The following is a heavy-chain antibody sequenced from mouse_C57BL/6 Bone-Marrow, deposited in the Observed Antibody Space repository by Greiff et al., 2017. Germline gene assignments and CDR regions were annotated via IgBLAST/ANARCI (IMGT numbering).Heavy chain of an antibody. J-gene: IGHJ3*01. V-gene: IGHV1-22*01. CDR3: ARWPPRSNYPSWFAY. D-gene: IGHD2-5*01. Sequence: VQLQQSGPELVKPGASVKMSCKASGYTFTDYNMHWVKQSHGKSLEWIGYINPNNGGTSYNQKFKGKATLTVNKSSSTAYMELRSLTSEDSAVYYCARWPPRSNYPSWFAYWGQGTLVTVSA. CDR1: GYTFTDYN. CDR2: INPNNGGT.